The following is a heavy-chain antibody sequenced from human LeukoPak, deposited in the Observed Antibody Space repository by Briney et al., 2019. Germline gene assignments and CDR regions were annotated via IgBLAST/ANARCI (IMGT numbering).Heavy chain of an antibody. D-gene: IGHD1-26*01. Sequence: GGSVRVSCKASEYTFKDYCMDWVRQAPGQGLEWMGWISANRGATKYAQKLQGRVTMTRDTSISTVYMEMSRLTSDDTAVSYCARHRVREGHDGSLFDYWGQGTLLTDSS. CDR3: ARHRVREGHDGSLFDY. CDR1: EYTFKDYC. CDR2: ISANRGAT. J-gene: IGHJ4*02. V-gene: IGHV1-2*02.